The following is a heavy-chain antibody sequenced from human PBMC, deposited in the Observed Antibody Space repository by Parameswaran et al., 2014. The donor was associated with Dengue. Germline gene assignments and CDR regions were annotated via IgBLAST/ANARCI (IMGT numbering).Heavy chain of an antibody. Sequence: RWIRQPPGKGLEWIGEINHSGSTNYNPSLKSRVTISVDTSKNQFSLKLSSVTAADTAVYYCARGGNYVWGSYRYTQDSWFDPWGQGTLVTVSS. V-gene: IGHV4-34*01. J-gene: IGHJ5*02. CDR2: INHSGST. D-gene: IGHD3-16*02. CDR3: ARGGNYVWGSYRYTQDSWFDP.